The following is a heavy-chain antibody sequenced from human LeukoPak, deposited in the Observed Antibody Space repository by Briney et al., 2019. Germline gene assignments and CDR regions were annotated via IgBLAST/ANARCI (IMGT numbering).Heavy chain of an antibody. V-gene: IGHV4-59*11. Sequence: SETLSLTCTVSGGSISGHYWSWIRQPPGKGLEHIGYVYYSGSTNYNPSFKSRVTISVDASKNQFSLKLSSVTAADTAVYYCARTPNRGGFDYWGQGTLVTVSS. CDR3: ARTPNRGGFDY. D-gene: IGHD3-10*01. J-gene: IGHJ4*02. CDR1: GGSISGHY. CDR2: VYYSGST.